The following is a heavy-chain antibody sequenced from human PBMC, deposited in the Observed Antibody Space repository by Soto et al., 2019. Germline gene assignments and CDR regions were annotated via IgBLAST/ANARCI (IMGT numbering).Heavy chain of an antibody. CDR3: TAMAGIDD. D-gene: IGHD5-18*01. J-gene: IGHJ4*02. Sequence: EVQLVESGGGLVQPGGSLKLSCAASGFTFSGSGIHWVRQASGKGLEWVGRIRTKTNNYATAYAASVKGRFTISRDDSKNMAYLQMNSRKTEDTAVDYCTAMAGIDDWGQGTLVTVSS. V-gene: IGHV3-73*02. CDR2: IRTKTNNYAT. CDR1: GFTFSGSG.